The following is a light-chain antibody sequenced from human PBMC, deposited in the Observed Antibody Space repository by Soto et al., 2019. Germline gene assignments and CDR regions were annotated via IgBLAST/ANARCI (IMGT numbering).Light chain of an antibody. V-gene: IGKV3-15*01. CDR1: QSVSSN. Sequence: EIVMTQSPATLSVSPGERATPTCRASQSVSSNVAWYQQKPGQAPRLLIYGASTRATGIPARFSGSGSGTEFTLTISSLQSEDFAVYYCQQYNNWPPITFGQGTRLEIK. CDR2: GAS. CDR3: QQYNNWPPIT. J-gene: IGKJ5*01.